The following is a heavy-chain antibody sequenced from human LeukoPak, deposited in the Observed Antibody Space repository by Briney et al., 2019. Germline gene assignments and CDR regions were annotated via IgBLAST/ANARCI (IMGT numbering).Heavy chain of an antibody. V-gene: IGHV3-49*04. CDR3: TRGLAGFWSGYYVDY. CDR1: GFTFSSYG. CDR2: IRSKAYGGTT. J-gene: IGHJ4*02. Sequence: GGSLGLSCAASGFTFSSYGMHWVRQAPGKGLEWVGFIRSKAYGGTTEYAASVKGRFTISRDDSKSIAYLQMNSLKTEDTAVYYCTRGLAGFWSGYYVDYWGQGTLVTVSS. D-gene: IGHD3-3*01.